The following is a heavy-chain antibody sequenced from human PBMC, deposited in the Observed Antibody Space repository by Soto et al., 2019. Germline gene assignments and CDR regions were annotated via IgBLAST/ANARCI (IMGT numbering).Heavy chain of an antibody. CDR2: IGYSGAT. D-gene: IGHD2-15*01. CDR1: GGSITSGGSF. CDR3: ARGGASSKWFAP. V-gene: IGHV4-31*01. J-gene: IGHJ5*02. Sequence: SETVSLTCTVSGGSITSGGSFWSWIRQHPGKGPEWIAFIGYSGATPYNPSLASQVTISADTYKSQFSLNLRSVTAADTAVYYCARGGASSKWFAPWGQGTLVTSPQ.